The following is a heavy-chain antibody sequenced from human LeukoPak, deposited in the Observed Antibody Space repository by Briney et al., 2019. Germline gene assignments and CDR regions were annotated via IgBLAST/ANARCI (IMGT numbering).Heavy chain of an antibody. Sequence: ASVKVSCKASGYTFTGYYMHWVRQAPGQGLEGMGWINPNSGGTNYAQKFQGRVTMTRDTSISTAYMELSRLRSDDTAVYYCAPAVAGTGGFDYWGQGTLVTVSS. V-gene: IGHV1-2*02. J-gene: IGHJ4*02. CDR3: APAVAGTGGFDY. CDR2: INPNSGGT. CDR1: GYTFTGYY. D-gene: IGHD6-19*01.